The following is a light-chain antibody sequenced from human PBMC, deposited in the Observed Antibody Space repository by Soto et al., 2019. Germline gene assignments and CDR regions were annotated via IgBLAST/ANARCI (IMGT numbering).Light chain of an antibody. Sequence: EIVLTQSQVTLSLSPGEGATISCRASQSVSSYLAWYQQKPGQAPRLLIYDASNRATGIPARFSGSGSGTDFTLTISSLEPEDFAVYYCQQRSNLITFGQGTRLEIK. CDR2: DAS. V-gene: IGKV3-11*01. CDR1: QSVSSY. J-gene: IGKJ5*01. CDR3: QQRSNLIT.